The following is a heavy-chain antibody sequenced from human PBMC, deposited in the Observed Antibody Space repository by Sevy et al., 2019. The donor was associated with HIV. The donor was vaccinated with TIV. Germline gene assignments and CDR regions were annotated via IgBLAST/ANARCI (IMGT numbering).Heavy chain of an antibody. J-gene: IGHJ4*02. CDR2: LNWDSGSV. V-gene: IGHV3-9*01. Sequence: GGSLRLSCAASGFTFDDFAMHWVRQVQGKGLEGVSGLNWDSGSVAFADSVKGRFTISRDNAKNALFLQMNSLRAEDTALYYCAKDIGATGIAVVANWGQGIQVTVSS. D-gene: IGHD6-19*01. CDR1: GFTFDDFA. CDR3: AKDIGATGIAVVAN.